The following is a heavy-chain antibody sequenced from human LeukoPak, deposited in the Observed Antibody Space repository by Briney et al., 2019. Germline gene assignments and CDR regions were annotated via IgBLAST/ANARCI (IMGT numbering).Heavy chain of an antibody. D-gene: IGHD3-3*01. CDR2: IYTSGST. Sequence: SGTLSLTCTVSGGSISSYYWSWIRQPPGKGLEWIGYIYTSGSTNYNPSLKSRVTISVDTSKNQFSLKLSSVTAADTAVYYCARSGYESNWFDPWGQGTLVTVSS. J-gene: IGHJ5*02. V-gene: IGHV4-4*09. CDR1: GGSISSYY. CDR3: ARSGYESNWFDP.